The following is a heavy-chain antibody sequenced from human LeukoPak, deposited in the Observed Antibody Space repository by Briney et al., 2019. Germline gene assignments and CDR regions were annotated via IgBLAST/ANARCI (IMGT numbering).Heavy chain of an antibody. D-gene: IGHD2-15*01. CDR1: GGSISSGDYY. CDR2: IKQDGSEK. Sequence: ETLSLTCTVSGGSISSGDYYWSWVRQPPGKGLEWVANIKQDGSEKYYVDSVKGRFTISRDNAKNSLYLQMNSLRAEDTAVYYCARERDCSGGSCYDLLFDYWGQGTLVTVSS. V-gene: IGHV3-7*03. CDR3: ARERDCSGGSCYDLLFDY. J-gene: IGHJ4*02.